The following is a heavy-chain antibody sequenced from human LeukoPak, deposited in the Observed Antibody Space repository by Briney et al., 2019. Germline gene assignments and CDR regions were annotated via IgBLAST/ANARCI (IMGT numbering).Heavy chain of an antibody. D-gene: IGHD5-24*01. Sequence: PGGSLRLSCAASGFTFSSYEMNWVRQAPGKWLEWVSYISSSGSTIYYADSVKGRFTISRDNAKNSLSLQMNSLRAEDTAVYYCARAPRRDAYNYWVNYYSYYMDVWGNGTTVTVSS. J-gene: IGHJ6*03. V-gene: IGHV3-48*03. CDR1: GFTFSSYE. CDR3: ARAPRRDAYNYWVNYYSYYMDV. CDR2: ISSSGSTI.